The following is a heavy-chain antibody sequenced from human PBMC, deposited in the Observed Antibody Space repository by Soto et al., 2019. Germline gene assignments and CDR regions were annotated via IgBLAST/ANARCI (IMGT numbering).Heavy chain of an antibody. D-gene: IGHD6-13*01. CDR2: TYYRSKWYN. CDR1: GDSVSSNSAA. J-gene: IGHJ5*02. CDR3: ARDLVYSSSWRGQNWFDP. V-gene: IGHV6-1*01. Sequence: SQTLSLTCAISGDSVSSNSAAWNWIRQSPSRGLEWLGRTYYRSKWYNDYAVSVKSRITINPDTSKNQFSLQLNSVTPEDTAVYYCARDLVYSSSWRGQNWFDPWGQGTLVTVSS.